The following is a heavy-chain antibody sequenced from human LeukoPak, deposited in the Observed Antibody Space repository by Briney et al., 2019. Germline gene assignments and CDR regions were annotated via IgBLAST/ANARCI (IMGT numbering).Heavy chain of an antibody. Sequence: GSSVKVSCKASGGTFSSYAISWVRQAPGQGLEWMGGIIPIFGTANYAQKFQGRVTITTDESTSTAYMELSSLRSEDTAVYYCARLVTLYPTYYDFYARFDPWGQGTLVTVSS. CDR2: IIPIFGTA. J-gene: IGHJ5*02. CDR1: GGTFSSYA. V-gene: IGHV1-69*05. CDR3: ARLVTLYPTYYDFYARFDP. D-gene: IGHD3-3*01.